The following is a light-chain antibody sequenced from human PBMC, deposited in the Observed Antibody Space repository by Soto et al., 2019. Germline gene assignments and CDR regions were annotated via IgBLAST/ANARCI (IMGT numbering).Light chain of an antibody. CDR1: SSNMGAYNY. V-gene: IGLV2-8*01. Sequence: QSALTQPPSASGSPGQSVTISCTGTSSNMGAYNYVSWYQQHPGKAPKLMIHEVSKRPSGVPDRFSGSKSGNTASLTVSGLQAEDEADYYCSSYAGSNGRWVFGGGTKLTVL. CDR3: SSYAGSNGRWV. CDR2: EVS. J-gene: IGLJ3*02.